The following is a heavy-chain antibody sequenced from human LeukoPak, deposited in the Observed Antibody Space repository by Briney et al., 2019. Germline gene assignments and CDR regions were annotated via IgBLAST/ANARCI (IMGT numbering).Heavy chain of an antibody. J-gene: IGHJ6*02. V-gene: IGHV1-2*02. CDR2: INPNSGGT. Sequence: ASVKVSCKASGYTFTGYYMHWVRQAPGQGLEWMGWINPNSGGTNYAQKFQGRVTMTRDTSISTAYKELSRLRSDDTAVYYCARDQAAAGIAVAGGYYYYGMDVWGQGTTVTVSS. D-gene: IGHD6-19*01. CDR1: GYTFTGYY. CDR3: ARDQAAAGIAVAGGYYYYGMDV.